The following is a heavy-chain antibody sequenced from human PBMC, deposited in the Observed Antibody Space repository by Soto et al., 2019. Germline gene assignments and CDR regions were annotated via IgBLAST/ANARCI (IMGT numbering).Heavy chain of an antibody. Sequence: ESGGGVVQPGRSLRLSCAASGFTFSSYGMHWVRQAPGKGLEWVAVISYDGSNKYYADSVKGRFTISRDNSKNTLYLQMNSLRAEDTAVYYCAKGSIQLWALDYWGQGTLVTVSS. CDR1: GFTFSSYG. D-gene: IGHD5-18*01. CDR2: ISYDGSNK. J-gene: IGHJ4*02. CDR3: AKGSIQLWALDY. V-gene: IGHV3-30*18.